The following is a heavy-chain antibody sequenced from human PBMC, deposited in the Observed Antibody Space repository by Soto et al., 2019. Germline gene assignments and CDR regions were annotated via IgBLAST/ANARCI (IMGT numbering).Heavy chain of an antibody. CDR2: IYYSGST. CDR3: ARRVEYSSSWYLSGMDV. Sequence: TSETLSLTCTVSGGSISSSSYYWGWIRQPPGKGLEWIGSIYYSGSTYYNPSLKSRVNISVDTSKNQFSLKLSSVTAADTAVYYCARRVEYSSSWYLSGMDVWGQGTTVTVSS. D-gene: IGHD6-13*01. J-gene: IGHJ6*02. V-gene: IGHV4-39*01. CDR1: GGSISSSSYY.